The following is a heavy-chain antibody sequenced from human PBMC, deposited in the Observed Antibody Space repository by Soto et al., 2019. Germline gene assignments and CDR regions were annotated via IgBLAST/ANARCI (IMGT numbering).Heavy chain of an antibody. D-gene: IGHD6-13*01. CDR1: GFTFSSYA. CDR3: ARGYGSSWYTN. J-gene: IGHJ4*02. Sequence: GGSLRLSCAASGFTFSSYAMHWVRQAPGKGLEWVAVISYDGSNKYYADSVKGRFTISRDNSKNTLYLQMNSLRAEDTAVYYCARGYGSSWYTNWGQGTLVTVSS. CDR2: ISYDGSNK. V-gene: IGHV3-30-3*01.